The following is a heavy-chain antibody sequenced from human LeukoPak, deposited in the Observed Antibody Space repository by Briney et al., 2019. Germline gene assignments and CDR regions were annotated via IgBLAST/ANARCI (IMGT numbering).Heavy chain of an antibody. J-gene: IGHJ5*02. CDR2: IIAIFGTA. D-gene: IGHD2-2*02. CDR1: GGTVSRYP. CDR3: ARDRPGRYCSTISCYSASPFDP. V-gene: IGHV1-69*13. Sequence: SVKVSCKASGGTVSRYPISWVRQAPGQGLEWMGGIIAIFGTANHAQKFQGRVTITADESTGTAYMELRSLRSEDTAVYYCARDRPGRYCSTISCYSASPFDPWGQGTLVTVSS.